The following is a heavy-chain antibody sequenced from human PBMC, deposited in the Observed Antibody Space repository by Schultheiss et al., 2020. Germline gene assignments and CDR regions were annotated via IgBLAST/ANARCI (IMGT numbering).Heavy chain of an antibody. Sequence: SETLSLTCTVSGGSISSGSYYWSWIRQPAGKGLEWIGEINHSGSTNYNPSLKSRVTISVDTSKNQFSLKLSSVTAADTAVYYCARDRGSYNYWGQGTLVTVSS. CDR2: INHSGST. CDR1: GGSISSGSYY. CDR3: ARDRGSYNY. J-gene: IGHJ4*02. D-gene: IGHD1-26*01. V-gene: IGHV4-61*10.